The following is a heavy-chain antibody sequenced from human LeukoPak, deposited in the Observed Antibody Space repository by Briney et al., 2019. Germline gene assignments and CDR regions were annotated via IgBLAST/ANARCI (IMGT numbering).Heavy chain of an antibody. CDR2: ISSSSSYI. D-gene: IGHD3-22*01. Sequence: GGSLRLSCAAFGFTFSSYGMSWVRQAPGKGLEWVSSISSSSSYIYYADSVKGRFTISRDNAKNSLYLQMNSLRAEDTAVYYCARDRYYDSSGSLGYWGQGTLVTVSS. V-gene: IGHV3-21*01. J-gene: IGHJ4*02. CDR1: GFTFSSYG. CDR3: ARDRYYDSSGSLGY.